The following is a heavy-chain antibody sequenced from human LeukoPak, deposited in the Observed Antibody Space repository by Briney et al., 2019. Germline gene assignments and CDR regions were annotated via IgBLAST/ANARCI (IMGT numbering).Heavy chain of an antibody. CDR2: IYSGGST. D-gene: IGHD3-10*01. CDR1: GFTVSCNY. J-gene: IGHJ6*02. Sequence: GGSLRLSCAASGFTVSCNYMSWVRQAPGKGLEWVSVIYSGGSTYYADSVKGRFTISRDNSKNTLYLQMNSLRAEDTAVYYCAREGLDLMVRGVPYYYGMDVWGQGTTVTVSS. CDR3: AREGLDLMVRGVPYYYGMDV. V-gene: IGHV3-53*01.